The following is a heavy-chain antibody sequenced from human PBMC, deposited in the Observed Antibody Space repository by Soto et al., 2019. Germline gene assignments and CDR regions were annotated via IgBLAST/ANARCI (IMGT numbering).Heavy chain of an antibody. V-gene: IGHV1-2*02. J-gene: IGHJ6*02. CDR2: INPNSGAT. Sequence: QVPMVQSGAEVKEPGASVKVSCKASGYTFTAYYIHWVRQAPGQGLEWMGWINPNSGATKHAQKFQGRVTMTSASPIRTANMELSSLRSDDTAVYYCARAGVAAAGSGEYAMDVWGQGTTVTVSS. D-gene: IGHD6-25*01. CDR3: ARAGVAAAGSGEYAMDV. CDR1: GYTFTAYY.